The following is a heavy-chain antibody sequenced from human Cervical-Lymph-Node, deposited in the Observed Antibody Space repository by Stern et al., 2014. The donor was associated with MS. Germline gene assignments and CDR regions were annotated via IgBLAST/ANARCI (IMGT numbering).Heavy chain of an antibody. CDR3: ARSDRLWGSFDY. D-gene: IGHD3-16*01. CDR2: IHYSGST. J-gene: IGHJ4*02. CDR1: GGSISSAGYY. V-gene: IGHV4-31*03. Sequence: QVQLVESGPGLVKPSQTLSLTCTVSGGSISSAGYYWTWIRQHPGKGLEWIGYIHYSGSTYYNPSLRSRAASSEDTSKNQFSRSLSSVTAADTALFYCARSDRLWGSFDYWGQGNLVTVSS.